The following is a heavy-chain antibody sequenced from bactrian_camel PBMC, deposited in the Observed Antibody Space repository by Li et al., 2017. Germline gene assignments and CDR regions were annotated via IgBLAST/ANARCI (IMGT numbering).Heavy chain of an antibody. CDR1: GFTFSLYA. V-gene: IGHV3S40*01. CDR3: TTAHGGSRYLVLWAEFGY. CDR2: INGGSGKT. J-gene: IGHJ6*01. Sequence: QLVESGGGSVQAGGSLRLSCQASGFTFSLYAMTWVRQTPGKGLEWVSAINGGSGKTYYANSVKDRFTISRDNAKNTVYLQMNSLRSEDTALYYCTTAHGGSRYLVLWAEFGYWGQATQVTVS. D-gene: IGHD6*01.